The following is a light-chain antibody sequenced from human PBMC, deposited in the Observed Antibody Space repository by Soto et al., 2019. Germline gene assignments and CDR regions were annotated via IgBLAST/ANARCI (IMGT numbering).Light chain of an antibody. CDR3: EKYNNCPPLYT. J-gene: IGKJ2*01. CDR2: GAS. V-gene: IGKV3-15*01. CDR1: QSVSSN. Sequence: EIVMTQSPATLSVSPGERATLSCRASQSVSSNLAWYQQKPGQAPRLLIYGASTRATGIPARFSGSGSGTEFTLTISSLQSEDFADYYSEKYNNCPPLYTSGQGTKLEIK.